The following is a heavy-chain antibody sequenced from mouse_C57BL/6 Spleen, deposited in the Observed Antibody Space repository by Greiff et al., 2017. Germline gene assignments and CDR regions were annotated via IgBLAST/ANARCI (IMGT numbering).Heavy chain of an antibody. Sequence: QVQLQQPGAELVQPGASVKMSCKASGYTFTSYWITWVKQRPGQGLEWIGDIYPGSGSTNYNEKFKSKATLTVDTSSSKAYMQLSSLTSEDSAVYYGARKGLYGKGGDAMDYWGQGTSVTVSS. D-gene: IGHD2-1*01. CDR3: ARKGLYGKGGDAMDY. CDR2: IYPGSGST. V-gene: IGHV1-55*01. CDR1: GYTFTSYW. J-gene: IGHJ4*01.